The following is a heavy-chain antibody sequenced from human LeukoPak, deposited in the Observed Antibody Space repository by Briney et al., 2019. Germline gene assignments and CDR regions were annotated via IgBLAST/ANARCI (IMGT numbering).Heavy chain of an antibody. CDR3: ARGLRITIFGVVDDYYYYMDV. CDR1: GFTFDDYG. J-gene: IGHJ6*03. CDR2: INWNGGST. V-gene: IGHV3-20*04. Sequence: PGGSLRLSCAASGFTFDDYGMSWVRQAPGEGLEWVSGINWNGGSTGYADSVKGRFTISRDNAKNSLYLQMNSLRAEDTALYYCARGLRITIFGVVDDYYYYMDVWGKGTTVTVSS. D-gene: IGHD3-3*01.